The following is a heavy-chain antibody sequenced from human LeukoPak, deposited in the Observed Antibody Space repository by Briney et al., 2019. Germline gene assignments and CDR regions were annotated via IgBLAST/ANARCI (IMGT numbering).Heavy chain of an antibody. J-gene: IGHJ4*02. CDR3: ARGFMSYIVVVPAAKADY. CDR1: GGTFSSYA. Sequence: ASVKVSCKASGGTFSSYAISWVRQAPGQGLEWMGWMNPNSGNTGYAQKFQGRVTMTRNTSISTAYMELSSLRSEDTAVYYCARGFMSYIVVVPAAKADYWGQGTLVTVSS. CDR2: MNPNSGNT. D-gene: IGHD2-2*01. V-gene: IGHV1-8*02.